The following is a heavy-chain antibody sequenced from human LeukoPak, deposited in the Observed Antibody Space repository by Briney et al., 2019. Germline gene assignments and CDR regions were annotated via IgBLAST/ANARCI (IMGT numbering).Heavy chain of an antibody. CDR1: GFTFSNYG. Sequence: GGSLRLSCAASGFTFSNYGMHWGRQAPGKGLERVAVISYDGSNKYYSDSVKGRFTISRDNSKNTLYLQMNSLRAEDTGVYYCAKDSCSSTSCYEDFWGQGTLVTVSS. V-gene: IGHV3-30*18. J-gene: IGHJ4*02. CDR2: ISYDGSNK. D-gene: IGHD2-2*01. CDR3: AKDSCSSTSCYEDF.